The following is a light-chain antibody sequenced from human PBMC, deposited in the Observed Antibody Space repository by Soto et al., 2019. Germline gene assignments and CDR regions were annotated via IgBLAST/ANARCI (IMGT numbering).Light chain of an antibody. Sequence: IVMTQSPATLSVSPGERATLSCRASQSVSSNLAWYQQRPGQPPRLLMYAASTRATGIPARFSGSGSGTDFTLTISSLQSEDFAAYYCQQYNAWPPWTFGQGTKVEIK. CDR1: QSVSSN. CDR3: QQYNAWPPWT. J-gene: IGKJ1*01. V-gene: IGKV3-15*01. CDR2: AAS.